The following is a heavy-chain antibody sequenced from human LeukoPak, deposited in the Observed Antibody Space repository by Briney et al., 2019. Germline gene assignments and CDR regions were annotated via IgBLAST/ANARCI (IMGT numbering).Heavy chain of an antibody. J-gene: IGHJ4*02. D-gene: IGHD5-18*01. CDR2: ISGRGGST. V-gene: IGHV3-23*01. CDR1: GFTFSSYA. CDR3: ANTGQGHTYGFDY. Sequence: GGSLRLSCAASGFTFSSYAMSWVRQSPGKGLEGVSTISGRGGSTYYADSVKGRFTISRENSKNTLYLQMNNLRVEDTAVFYCANTGQGHTYGFDYWGQGTLVTVSP.